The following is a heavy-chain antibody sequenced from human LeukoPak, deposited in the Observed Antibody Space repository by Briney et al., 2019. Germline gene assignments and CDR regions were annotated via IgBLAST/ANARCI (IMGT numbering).Heavy chain of an antibody. J-gene: IGHJ4*02. Sequence: GGSLRLSCAASGFTFSSYAMSWVRQAPGKGLVWVSGISGSGGNTYLADSVKGRFTIARDNSKTTLYLQMNSLRADDTAVYSCARGSTWGGLDYWGQGTLVTVST. V-gene: IGHV3-23*01. CDR2: ISGSGGNT. D-gene: IGHD2-21*01. CDR3: ARGSTWGGLDY. CDR1: GFTFSSYA.